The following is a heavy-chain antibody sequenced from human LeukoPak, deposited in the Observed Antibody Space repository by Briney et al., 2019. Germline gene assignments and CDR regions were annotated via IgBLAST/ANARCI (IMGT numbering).Heavy chain of an antibody. D-gene: IGHD5-24*01. V-gene: IGHV4-59*01. CDR2: IYYSGNT. CDR3: ARGGDGYTIGGLQFDY. J-gene: IGHJ4*02. Sequence: SETLSLTCTVSGGSIGSNYWSWIRQPPGQGLEWIGYIYYSGNTNYNPSLKSRVTISVDTSKNQFSLKLSSVTAADTAVYYCARGGDGYTIGGLQFDYWGQGTLVTVSS. CDR1: GGSIGSNY.